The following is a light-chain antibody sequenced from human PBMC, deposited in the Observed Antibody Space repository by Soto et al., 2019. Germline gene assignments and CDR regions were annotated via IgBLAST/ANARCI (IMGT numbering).Light chain of an antibody. CDR2: GNS. J-gene: IGLJ1*01. CDR3: QSYDRSLSYV. CDR1: SSNIGAGYD. Sequence: QSVLTQPPSVSGAPGQRVTISCTGSSSNIGAGYDVHWYQQLPGTAPKLLIYGNSNRPSGVPDRFSGSKSGTSASLAITGLQAEDEADYYRQSYDRSLSYVFGTGTKLTVL. V-gene: IGLV1-40*01.